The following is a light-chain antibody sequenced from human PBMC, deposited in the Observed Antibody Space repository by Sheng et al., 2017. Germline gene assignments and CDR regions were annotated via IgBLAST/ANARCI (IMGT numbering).Light chain of an antibody. CDR2: DAS. J-gene: IGKJ4*01. V-gene: IGKV3-20*01. Sequence: EVVLTQSPGTLSLSPGESATLSCRASQSISSSYIAWYQQRPGQAPRLLIFDASNRASGIPARFSGSGYGTHFTLTITNLEPEDFATYYCQQYGTSPKLTFGGGTKVEIK. CDR3: QQYGTSPKLT. CDR1: QSISSSY.